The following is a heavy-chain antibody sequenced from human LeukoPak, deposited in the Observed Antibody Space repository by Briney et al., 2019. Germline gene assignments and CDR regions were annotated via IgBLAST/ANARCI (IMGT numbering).Heavy chain of an antibody. CDR1: GFTFSSYA. D-gene: IGHD6-19*01. V-gene: IGHV3-30*18. CDR2: ISYDGSNK. Sequence: GGSLRLSCAASGFTFSSYAMSWVRQAPGKGLEWVAVISYDGSNKYYADSVKGRFTISRDNAKNSLYLQMNSLRAEDTALYYCTKTYSSGWAFDYWGQGTLVTVSS. CDR3: TKTYSSGWAFDY. J-gene: IGHJ4*02.